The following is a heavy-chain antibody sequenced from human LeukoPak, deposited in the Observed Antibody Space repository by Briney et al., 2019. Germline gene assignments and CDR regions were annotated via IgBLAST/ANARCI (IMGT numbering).Heavy chain of an antibody. V-gene: IGHV4-4*07. Sequence: SETLSLTCTVSGGSISGYYWSWIRQPAGKGLEWIGRIYTSGNTNYNPSLKSRVTMSVDTSKNQFSPKLSSVTAADTAVYYCASNQLLPRDYYYYMDVWGKGTTVTVSS. CDR2: IYTSGNT. CDR1: GGSISGYY. CDR3: ASNQLLPRDYYYYMDV. D-gene: IGHD2-2*01. J-gene: IGHJ6*03.